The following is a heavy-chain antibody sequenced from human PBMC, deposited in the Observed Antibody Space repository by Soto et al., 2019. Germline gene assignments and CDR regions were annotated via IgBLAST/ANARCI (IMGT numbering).Heavy chain of an antibody. V-gene: IGHV4-59*08. CDR3: ARQGSGYDLLDYYYMDV. D-gene: IGHD5-12*01. CDR2: IYYSGST. CDR1: GGSISSYY. J-gene: IGHJ6*03. Sequence: SETLSLTCTVSGGSISSYYWSWIRQPPGKGLEWIGYIYYSGSTNYNPSPKSRVTISVDTSKNQFSLKLSSVTAADTAVYYCARQGSGYDLLDYYYMDVWGKGTTVTVSS.